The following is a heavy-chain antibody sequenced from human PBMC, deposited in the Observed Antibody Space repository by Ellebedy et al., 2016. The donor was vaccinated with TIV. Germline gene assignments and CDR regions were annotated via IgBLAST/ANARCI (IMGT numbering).Heavy chain of an antibody. V-gene: IGHV3-74*01. CDR1: RLTFSRYE. CDR3: ARGAVTGMTTATFDP. Sequence: GESLKISCAVSRLTFSRYEMSWVRQAPGKGPVWVSRINNGGSSTSYADSVKGRFTISRDNAKNTLYLQMNSLRAEDTAVYYCARGAVTGMTTATFDPWGQGTLVTVSS. CDR2: INNGGSST. D-gene: IGHD4-11*01. J-gene: IGHJ5*02.